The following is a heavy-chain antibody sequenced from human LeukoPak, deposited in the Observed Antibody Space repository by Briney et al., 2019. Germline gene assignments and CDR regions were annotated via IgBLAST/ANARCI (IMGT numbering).Heavy chain of an antibody. Sequence: PGGSLRLSCAASGFTFSRFGMHWVRQAPGKGLEWVAFVSYDGSIKNYADSVKGRFTISRDNAKNSLYLQMNSLRAEDTAVYYCAREGLVSAFDYWGQGTLVTVSS. CDR1: GFTFSRFG. CDR3: AREGLVSAFDY. D-gene: IGHD2-2*01. V-gene: IGHV3-30*12. J-gene: IGHJ4*02. CDR2: VSYDGSIK.